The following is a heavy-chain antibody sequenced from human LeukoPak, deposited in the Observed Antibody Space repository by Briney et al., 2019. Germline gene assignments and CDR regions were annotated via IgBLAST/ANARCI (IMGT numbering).Heavy chain of an antibody. CDR2: INPNSGGT. J-gene: IGHJ5*01. Sequence: GASVKVSCKASGYTFSGYYMHWVRQAPGQGLEWMGWINPNSGGTKYAQKFQGRVTMTRDTSISTAYMELSSLRSDDTAVYYCARDFGVAADIWFDSWGQGTLVSVSS. D-gene: IGHD3-3*01. CDR1: GYTFSGYY. CDR3: ARDFGVAADIWFDS. V-gene: IGHV1-2*02.